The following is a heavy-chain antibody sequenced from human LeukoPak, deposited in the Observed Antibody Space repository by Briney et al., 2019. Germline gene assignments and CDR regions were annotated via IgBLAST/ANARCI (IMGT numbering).Heavy chain of an antibody. CDR2: ISSSSSYI. Sequence: PGGSLRLSCAASGFTFSSYSMNWVRQAPGKGLEWGSSISSSSSYIYYADSVKGRFTISRDNAKNSLYLQMNSLRAEDTAVYYCAGRYNWNDGVAFDIWGQGTMVTVSS. CDR1: GFTFSSYS. V-gene: IGHV3-21*01. J-gene: IGHJ3*02. D-gene: IGHD1-20*01. CDR3: AGRYNWNDGVAFDI.